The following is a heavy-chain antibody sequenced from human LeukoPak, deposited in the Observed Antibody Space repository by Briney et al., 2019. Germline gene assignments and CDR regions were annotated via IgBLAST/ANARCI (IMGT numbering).Heavy chain of an antibody. V-gene: IGHV4-34*01. CDR2: INHSGSA. CDR3: ARGGTYYDILTGYDY. CDR1: GGSLSGYY. D-gene: IGHD3-9*01. J-gene: IGHJ4*02. Sequence: KPSETLSLTCAVYGGSLSGYYWSWIRQPPGKGLEWIGEINHSGSANYNPSLKSRVTISVDTSKNQFSLKLSSVTAADTAVYYCARGGTYYDILTGYDYWGQGTLVTVSS.